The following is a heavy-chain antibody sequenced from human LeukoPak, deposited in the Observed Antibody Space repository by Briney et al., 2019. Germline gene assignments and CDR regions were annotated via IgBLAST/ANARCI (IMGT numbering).Heavy chain of an antibody. J-gene: IGHJ6*04. Sequence: PGGSLRLSCAASGFTFSTYEMNWDRQAPGKGLEWVSYISSSGSTIYYADSVKGRFTISRDNAKNSLYLQMNCLRAEDTAVYYCAELGITMIGGVWGKGTTVTTSS. CDR3: AELGITMIGGV. CDR2: ISSSGSTI. CDR1: GFTFSTYE. D-gene: IGHD3-10*02. V-gene: IGHV3-48*03.